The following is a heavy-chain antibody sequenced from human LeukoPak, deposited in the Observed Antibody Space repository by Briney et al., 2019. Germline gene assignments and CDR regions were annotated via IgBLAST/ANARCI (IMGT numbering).Heavy chain of an antibody. CDR3: ARGKVYYYYDY. Sequence: PGGSLRLSCAVSGFNVRSNYMTWVRQAPGKGLEWVSVLHSGGDTYYADSVRGRFTISRDNSENMLFLQMNGLRADDSAIYYCARGKVYYYYDYWGQGTLVTVSS. D-gene: IGHD5/OR15-5a*01. CDR1: GFNVRSNY. J-gene: IGHJ4*02. CDR2: LHSGGDT. V-gene: IGHV3-53*01.